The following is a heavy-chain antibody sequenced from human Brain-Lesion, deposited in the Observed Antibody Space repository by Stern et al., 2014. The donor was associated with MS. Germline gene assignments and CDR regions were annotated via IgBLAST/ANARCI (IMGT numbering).Heavy chain of an antibody. J-gene: IGHJ5*02. Sequence: QVQLVESGPGLVKPSETLSLTCTVAGGSVSSTSYAWAWIRQPPGKGLEWIGTIYYSGNTYYSPSLKSRLTISLDTSQNQFSLQWRFVTAADTAVYYCAGEEDIRYCSGGSCTGNWFDPWGQGTLVTVSS. CDR1: GGSVSSTSYA. CDR2: IYYSGNT. CDR3: AGEEDIRYCSGGSCTGNWFDP. V-gene: IGHV4-39*01. D-gene: IGHD2-15*01.